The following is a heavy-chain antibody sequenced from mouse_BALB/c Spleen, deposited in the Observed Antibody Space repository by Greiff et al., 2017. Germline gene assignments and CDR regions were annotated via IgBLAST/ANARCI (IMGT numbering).Heavy chain of an antibody. V-gene: IGHV2-6-7*01. D-gene: IGHD2-2*01. J-gene: IGHJ4*01. CDR2: IWGDGST. CDR1: GFSLTGYG. CDR3: ARDIYYGYDYAMDY. Sequence: QVQLKESGPRLVAPSQSLSITCTVSGFSLTGYGVNWVRQPPGKGLEWLGMIWGDGSTDYNSALKSRLSISKDNSKSQVFLKMNSLQTDDTARYYCARDIYYGYDYAMDYWGQGTSVTVSS.